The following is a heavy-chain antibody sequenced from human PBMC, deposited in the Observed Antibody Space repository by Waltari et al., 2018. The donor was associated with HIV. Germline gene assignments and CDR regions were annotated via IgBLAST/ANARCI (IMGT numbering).Heavy chain of an antibody. CDR2: INPNGGNG. D-gene: IGHD1-26*01. J-gene: IGHJ4*02. Sequence: QLVQSGAELKQPGASVTVSCKASGDSFDNFDVNWVRQAAGQGLEWVGWINPNGGNGGYARKFGGRVARTKKAAINTVDLEMKSLASQDSGADCCTVARPGAMLGDLWGQGTQVTFSS. V-gene: IGHV1-8*01. CDR3: TVARPGAMLGDL. CDR1: GDSFDNFD.